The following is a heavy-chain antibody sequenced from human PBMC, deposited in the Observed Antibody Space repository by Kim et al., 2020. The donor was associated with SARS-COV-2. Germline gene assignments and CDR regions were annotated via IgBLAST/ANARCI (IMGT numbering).Heavy chain of an antibody. CDR1: GFTFSDHY. D-gene: IGHD5-12*01. Sequence: GGSLRLSCAASGFTFSDHYMSWIRQAPGKGLEWISYVSYSYTNYADSVKGRFTISRDNAKSSLYLQMNTLRAEDTAVYYCARVRDGFNSHWYFDLWGRGT. CDR2: VSYSYT. CDR3: ARVRDGFNSHWYFDL. V-gene: IGHV3-11*05. J-gene: IGHJ2*01.